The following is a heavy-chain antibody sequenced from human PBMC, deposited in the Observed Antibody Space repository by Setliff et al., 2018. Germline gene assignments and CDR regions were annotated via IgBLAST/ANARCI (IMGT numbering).Heavy chain of an antibody. D-gene: IGHD3-3*01. CDR1: GVSISSYY. Sequence: PSETLSLTCNVSGVSISSYYWSWIRQPPGKGLESIGYIQKSGSTNYNPALKSRVTISVDTSTNQFSLKLRSVTAADTAVYYCARLSWNGLRYYGLDVWGQGTTVTVS. CDR2: IQKSGST. CDR3: ARLSWNGLRYYGLDV. J-gene: IGHJ6*02. V-gene: IGHV4-59*01.